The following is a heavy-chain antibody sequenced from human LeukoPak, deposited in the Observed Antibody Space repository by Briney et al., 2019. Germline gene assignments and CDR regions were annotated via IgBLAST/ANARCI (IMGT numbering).Heavy chain of an antibody. CDR3: VRDLILVWTPGDDFDF. V-gene: IGHV3-74*01. J-gene: IGHJ4*02. D-gene: IGHD3-16*01. CDR1: GFTFSGYW. CDR2: INEDASII. Sequence: PGGSLGLSCAASGFTFSGYWMHWVRQAPGKGLEWASRINEDASIITYADSVKGRFIISRDNTKNSLYLQMNSLRAEDTAVYYCVRDLILVWTPGDDFDFWGQGTLVTVSS.